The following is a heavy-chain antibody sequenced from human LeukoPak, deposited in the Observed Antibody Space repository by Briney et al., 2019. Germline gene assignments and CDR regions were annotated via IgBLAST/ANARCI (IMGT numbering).Heavy chain of an antibody. CDR2: IYSGGST. Sequence: GGSLRLSCAASGFSVSTNYINWVRQAPGKGLEWVSVIYSGGSTYSADSVKGRFTISRDNSKNTLYLQMNSLRAEDTAVYYWARGYYYYFDYWGQGTLVTVSS. CDR1: GFSVSTNY. V-gene: IGHV3-66*01. D-gene: IGHD3-22*01. J-gene: IGHJ4*02. CDR3: ARGYYYYFDY.